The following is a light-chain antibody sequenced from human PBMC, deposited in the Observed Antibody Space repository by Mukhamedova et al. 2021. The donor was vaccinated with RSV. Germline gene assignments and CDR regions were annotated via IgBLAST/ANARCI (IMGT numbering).Light chain of an antibody. Sequence: VLYTSNNKNNLAWYQQKPGQPPKLLIYWASTRESGVPDRLSGSGSGTDFTLTISSLQAEDVAVYYCQQYYSSPRTFGQGTKVEI. CDR3: QQYYSSPRT. J-gene: IGKJ1*01. CDR2: WAS. CDR1: VLYTSNNKNN. V-gene: IGKV4-1*01.